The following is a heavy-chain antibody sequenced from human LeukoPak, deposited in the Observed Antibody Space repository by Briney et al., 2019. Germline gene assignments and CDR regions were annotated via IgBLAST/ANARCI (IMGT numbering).Heavy chain of an antibody. D-gene: IGHD5-24*01. CDR1: GFTFSSYA. CDR2: ISYDGSNK. J-gene: IGHJ4*02. V-gene: IGHV3-30-3*01. Sequence: GRSLRLSCAASGFTFSSYAMHWVRQAPGKGLEWVAVISYDGSNKYSADSVKGRFTISRDNSKNTLYLQMNTLRAEDTAVYYCAPKGRWLQLQSYFDYWGQGTQVTVSS. CDR3: APKGRWLQLQSYFDY.